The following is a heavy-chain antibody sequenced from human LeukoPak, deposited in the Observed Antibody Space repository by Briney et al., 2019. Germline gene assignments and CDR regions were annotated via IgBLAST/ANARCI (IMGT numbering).Heavy chain of an antibody. CDR3: ARETTVTGAFDY. J-gene: IGHJ4*02. Sequence: ASVKVSCKASGYTFTSYGISWVRQAPGQGLEWMGWISAYNGNTNYAQKLQGRVTMTRDTSASTAYMELSSLRSEDMAVYYCARETTVTGAFDYWGQGTLVTVSS. CDR1: GYTFTSYG. D-gene: IGHD4-11*01. CDR2: ISAYNGNT. V-gene: IGHV1-18*03.